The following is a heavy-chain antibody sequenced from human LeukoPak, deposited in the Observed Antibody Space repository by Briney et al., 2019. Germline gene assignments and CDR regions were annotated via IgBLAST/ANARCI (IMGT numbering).Heavy chain of an antibody. CDR2: IRQDGNSK. Sequence: GGSLRLSCAASGFTFSDSWMNWVRQAPGKGLEWVASIRQDGNSKFYLDSVRDRFTISRDNAKNSLYLQMASLRAEDTAVYYCSKGGFGGWGQGTLVNVSS. CDR3: SKGGFGG. V-gene: IGHV3-7*01. J-gene: IGHJ4*02. D-gene: IGHD3-3*01. CDR1: GFTFSDSW.